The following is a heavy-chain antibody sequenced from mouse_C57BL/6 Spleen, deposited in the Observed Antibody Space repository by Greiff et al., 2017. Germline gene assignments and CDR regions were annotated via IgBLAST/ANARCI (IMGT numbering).Heavy chain of an antibody. CDR1: GFTFSSYA. V-gene: IGHV5-9-1*02. J-gene: IGHJ4*01. Sequence: EVQLVESGEGLVKPGGSLKLSCAASGFTFSSYAMSWVRQTPEKRLEWVAYISSGGDYIYYADTVKGRFTISRDNARNTLYQQMSSLKSEDPAKYYCTRDRDWGVGYYAMDYWGQGTSVTVSS. CDR2: ISSGGDYI. D-gene: IGHD4-1*01. CDR3: TRDRDWGVGYYAMDY.